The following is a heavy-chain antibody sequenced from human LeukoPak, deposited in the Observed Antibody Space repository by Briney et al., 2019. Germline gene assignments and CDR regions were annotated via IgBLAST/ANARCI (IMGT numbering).Heavy chain of an antibody. CDR1: GFTFDDYT. V-gene: IGHV3-43*01. J-gene: IGHJ6*02. D-gene: IGHD2-15*01. Sequence: GGSLRLSCAASGFTFDDYTMHWVRQAPGKGLEWVSLISWDGGSTYYADSVKGRFTISRDNSKNSLYLQMNSLRTEDTALYYCAKDGYCSGGSCYSRYYYCGMDVWGQGTTVTVSS. CDR2: ISWDGGST. CDR3: AKDGYCSGGSCYSRYYYCGMDV.